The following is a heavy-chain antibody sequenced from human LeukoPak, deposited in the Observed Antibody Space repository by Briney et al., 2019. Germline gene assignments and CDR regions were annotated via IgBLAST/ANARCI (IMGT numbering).Heavy chain of an antibody. V-gene: IGHV1-24*01. J-gene: IGHJ4*02. CDR3: AKSSPHCPSTSCYFDY. D-gene: IGHD2-2*01. Sequence: ASVKVSCKVSGYTLTELSMHWVRQAPGKGLEWMGGFDPEDGGTIYAQKFQGRVTMTEDTSTDTAYMELSSLRAEDTAVYYCAKSSPHCPSTSCYFDYWGQGTLVTVSS. CDR1: GYTLTELS. CDR2: FDPEDGGT.